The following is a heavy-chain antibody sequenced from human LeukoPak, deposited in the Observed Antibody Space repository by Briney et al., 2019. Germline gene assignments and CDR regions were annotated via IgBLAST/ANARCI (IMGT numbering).Heavy chain of an antibody. V-gene: IGHV3-74*01. Sequence: PGGSLRLSCAVSGSTISANYMHWVRQAPGKGLVWVSRINSDGSSTSYADSVKGRFTISRDNAKNTLYLQMNSLRAEDTAVYYCARPGAVAGAYYFDYWGQGTLVTVSS. CDR2: INSDGSST. CDR3: ARPGAVAGAYYFDY. CDR1: GSTISANY. J-gene: IGHJ4*02. D-gene: IGHD6-19*01.